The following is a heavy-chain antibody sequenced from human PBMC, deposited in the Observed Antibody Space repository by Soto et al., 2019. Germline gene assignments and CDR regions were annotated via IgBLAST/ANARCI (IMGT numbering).Heavy chain of an antibody. D-gene: IGHD3-10*01. CDR2: IYYSGIT. Sequence: QLQLQESGPGLVKPSETLSLTCTVSGGSISSSDSYWDWIRQPPGKGLEWIGSIYYSGITYYNPSLKRRFPLSVDTSTNHFSPKLTSVTAADTAVYYCARRHPSYHYGSGGFDSWGQGTLVTVSS. J-gene: IGHJ4*02. CDR3: ARRHPSYHYGSGGFDS. CDR1: GGSISSSDSY. V-gene: IGHV4-39*02.